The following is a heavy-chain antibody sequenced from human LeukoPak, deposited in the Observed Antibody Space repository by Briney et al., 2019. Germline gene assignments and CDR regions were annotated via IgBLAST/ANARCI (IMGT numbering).Heavy chain of an antibody. Sequence: GGSLRLSCAASGFTVSSNYMSWVRQAPGKGLEWVSVIYSGGSTYYADSVKGRFTISRDNSKNPLYLQMNSLRAEDTAVYYCASIRYYYYGMDVWGQGTTVTVSS. V-gene: IGHV3-53*01. D-gene: IGHD2-2*02. CDR1: GFTVSSNY. CDR2: IYSGGST. CDR3: ASIRYYYYGMDV. J-gene: IGHJ6*02.